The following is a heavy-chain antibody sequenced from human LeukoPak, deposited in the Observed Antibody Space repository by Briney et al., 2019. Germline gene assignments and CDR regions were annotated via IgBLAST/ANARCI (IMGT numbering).Heavy chain of an antibody. J-gene: IGHJ5*02. D-gene: IGHD3-10*01. Sequence: KPSETLSLTCTVSGGSISSYYWSWIRQPPGKGLEWIGYIYYSGSTNYNPSLKSRVTISVDTSKNQFSLKLSSVTAADTAVYYCARDYTDYYYGSGSTLNNWFDPWGQGTLVTVSS. V-gene: IGHV4-59*01. CDR3: ARDYTDYYYGSGSTLNNWFDP. CDR1: GGSISSYY. CDR2: IYYSGST.